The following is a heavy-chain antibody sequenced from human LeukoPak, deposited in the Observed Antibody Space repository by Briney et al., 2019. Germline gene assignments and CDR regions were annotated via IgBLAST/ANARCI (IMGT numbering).Heavy chain of an antibody. V-gene: IGHV3-15*01. CDR3: TGPPD. CDR1: GLSVSDAW. J-gene: IGHJ4*02. CDR2: IKSKTAGGTT. Sequence: GGPLRLSCAASGLSVSDAWMSWVRQAPGKGLEWVGRIKSKTAGGTTDYVASVKGRFTISRDDSKNALYLQMNSLSTEDTAVYYCTGPPDWGQGTLVTVSS.